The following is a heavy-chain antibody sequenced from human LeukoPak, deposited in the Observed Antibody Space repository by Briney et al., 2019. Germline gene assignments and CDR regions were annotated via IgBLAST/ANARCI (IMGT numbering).Heavy chain of an antibody. D-gene: IGHD1-26*01. CDR2: IYPRDSDT. CDR1: GYRFTDYW. V-gene: IGHV5-51*01. Sequence: GESLKISCQGSGYRFTDYWIGWVRQMPGKGLDWMGIIYPRDSDTRYSPSFQGQVTISADKSISTAYLQWSSLKASDAAMYYCAIRYSGSYNDYWGQGTLVTVSS. CDR3: AIRYSGSYNDY. J-gene: IGHJ4*02.